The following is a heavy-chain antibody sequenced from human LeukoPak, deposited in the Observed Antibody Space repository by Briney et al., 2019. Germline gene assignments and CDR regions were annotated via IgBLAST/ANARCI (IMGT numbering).Heavy chain of an antibody. CDR2: IYNSGNT. CDR3: ARGTFDSTGYYLFDY. D-gene: IGHD3-22*01. Sequence: SETLSLTCTVSGGSISTNYWSWIRQPAGKGLEWIGRIYNSGNTNYSPSLESRVTMSAETSKNQFSLKLSSVTAADTAVYYCARGTFDSTGYYLFDYWGQGTLVTVSS. V-gene: IGHV4-4*07. J-gene: IGHJ4*02. CDR1: GGSISTNY.